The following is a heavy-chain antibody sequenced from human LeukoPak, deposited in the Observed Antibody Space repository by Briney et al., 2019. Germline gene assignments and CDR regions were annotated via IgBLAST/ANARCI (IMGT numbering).Heavy chain of an antibody. D-gene: IGHD6-13*01. CDR2: IYYSGST. CDR3: ARVGVVYSGSWYWFDP. J-gene: IGHJ5*02. Sequence: PSETLSLTCTVSGGSISSYYWSWIRQPPGKGLEWIGYIYYSGSTNYNPSLKSRVTISVDTSKNQFSLKLSSVTAADTAVYYCARVGVVYSGSWYWFDPWGQGTLVTVSS. V-gene: IGHV4-59*01. CDR1: GGSISSYY.